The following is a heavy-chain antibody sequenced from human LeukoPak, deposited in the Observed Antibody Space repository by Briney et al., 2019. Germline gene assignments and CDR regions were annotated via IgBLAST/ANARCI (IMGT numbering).Heavy chain of an antibody. Sequence: SGGSLRLSCAASGFTFDDYGMSWVRQAPGKGLEWVSGINWNGGSTGYADSVKGRFTISRDNAKNSLYLQMNSLRAEDTALYHCARGTGSGSSYYMDVWGKGTTVTISS. CDR3: ARGTGSGSSYYMDV. CDR2: INWNGGST. D-gene: IGHD3-10*01. V-gene: IGHV3-20*01. J-gene: IGHJ6*03. CDR1: GFTFDDYG.